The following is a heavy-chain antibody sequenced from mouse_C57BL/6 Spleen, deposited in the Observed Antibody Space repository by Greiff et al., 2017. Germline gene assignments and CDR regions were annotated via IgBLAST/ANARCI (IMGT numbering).Heavy chain of an antibody. V-gene: IGHV1-59*01. CDR3: SREGGYDYGGFAY. CDR2: IDPSDSYT. D-gene: IGHD2-4*01. Sequence: QVQLQQPGAELVRPGTSVKLSCKASGYTFTSYWMHWVKQRPGQGLEWIGVIDPSDSYTNYNQKFKGKATLTVDTSSSTAYMQLSSLTSEDSAVYYCSREGGYDYGGFAYWGQGTLVTVSA. CDR1: GYTFTSYW. J-gene: IGHJ3*01.